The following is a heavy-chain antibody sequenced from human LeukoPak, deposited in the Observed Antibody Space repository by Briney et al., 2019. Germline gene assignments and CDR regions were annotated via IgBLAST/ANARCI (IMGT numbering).Heavy chain of an antibody. D-gene: IGHD3-10*01. V-gene: IGHV3-48*02. J-gene: IGHJ3*02. Sequence: GGSLRLSCAASGFTVSSNYMNWVRQAPGKGLEWVSYINIISSEIYYGDSVKGRFTISTDNAKNSVYLQMNSLRDEDTAVYYCARDRAYAFDNWGQGTMVTVSS. CDR1: GFTVSSNY. CDR3: ARDRAYAFDN. CDR2: INIISSEI.